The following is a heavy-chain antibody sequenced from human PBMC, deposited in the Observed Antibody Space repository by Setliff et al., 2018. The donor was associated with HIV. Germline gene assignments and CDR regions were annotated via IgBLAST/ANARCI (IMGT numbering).Heavy chain of an antibody. J-gene: IGHJ3*01. CDR2: INHSGGT. D-gene: IGHD3-10*01. CDR1: GGSFTAYH. V-gene: IGHV4-34*01. Sequence: PSETLSLTCAVYGGSFTAYHWSWIRQPPGRGLEWIAEINHSGGTNHNPSLKSRITISVDTSKKQVSLKLTSVTAADTAIYHCARAGNFGDWDGFDVWGQGTMVTVSS. CDR3: ARAGNFGDWDGFDV.